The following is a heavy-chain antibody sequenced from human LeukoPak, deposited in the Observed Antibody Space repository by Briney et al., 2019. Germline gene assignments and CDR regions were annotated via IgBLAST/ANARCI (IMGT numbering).Heavy chain of an antibody. D-gene: IGHD1-26*01. J-gene: IGHJ4*02. CDR3: ARWVSASIDY. Sequence: SETLSLTCTVSGGSMKNCHWSWIRQPPGKGLEWIGYTYYSGSTNYNPSLKSRVTISLDTSKNQFSLKMNSVTAADTAVYYCARWVSASIDYWGQGTLVTVSS. V-gene: IGHV4-59*01. CDR1: GGSMKNCH. CDR2: TYYSGST.